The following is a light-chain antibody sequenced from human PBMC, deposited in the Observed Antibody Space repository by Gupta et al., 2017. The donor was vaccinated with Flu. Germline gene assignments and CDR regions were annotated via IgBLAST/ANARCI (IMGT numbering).Light chain of an antibody. CDR2: KDS. CDR1: ALPKQY. J-gene: IGLJ1*01. V-gene: IGLV3-25*02. CDR3: QSADSSGTSWV. Sequence: SCELTQPPSVSVSPGQTARITCSGDALPKQYAYWYQQKPGQAPVLVIYKDSERPSGIPERFSGSSSGTTVTLTISGVQAEDEADYYCQSADSSGTSWVFGTGTKVTVL.